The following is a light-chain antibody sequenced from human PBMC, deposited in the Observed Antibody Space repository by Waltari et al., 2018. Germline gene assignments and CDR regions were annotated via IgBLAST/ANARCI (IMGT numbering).Light chain of an antibody. Sequence: QPTLTQPPSASASPGQSVTISCTGTSSDVGAYNYVSWYQCHPGKAPKFIIYEVTKRPSGVPDRFSGSRSGNTASLTVSGLQAEDEADYYCCSYAGGHVVFGGGTRVTVL. CDR2: EVT. CDR1: SSDVGAYNY. V-gene: IGLV2-8*01. CDR3: CSYAGGHVV. J-gene: IGLJ2*01.